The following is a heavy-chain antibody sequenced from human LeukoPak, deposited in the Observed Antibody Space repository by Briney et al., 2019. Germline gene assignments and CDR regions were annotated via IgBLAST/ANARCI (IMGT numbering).Heavy chain of an antibody. CDR1: GGSINSGSYY. D-gene: IGHD5-12*01. V-gene: IGHV4-61*01. CDR3: ARVSGYDWESFYDY. J-gene: IGHJ4*02. Sequence: SQTLSLTCTVSGGSINSGSYYWSWIRQPPGKGLEWIGYIYYSGSTNYNPSLKSRVTISVDTSKNQFSLKLNSVTAADTAVYYCARVSGYDWESFYDYWGQGTLVTVSS. CDR2: IYYSGST.